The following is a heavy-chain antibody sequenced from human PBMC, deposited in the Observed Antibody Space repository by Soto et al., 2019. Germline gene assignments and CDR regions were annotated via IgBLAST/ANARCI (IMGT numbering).Heavy chain of an antibody. J-gene: IGHJ6*02. V-gene: IGHV5-51*01. Sequence: GESLKISCKGSGYTFTNYWIGWVRQMPGKGLEWMGIIYPGDSDTKYNPSFQGQVAISADKSITTTYLRWTSLKASDTAIYYCAASIFYYGMDVWGQGTTVTVS. CDR3: AASIFYYGMDV. CDR1: GYTFTNYW. CDR2: IYPGDSDT.